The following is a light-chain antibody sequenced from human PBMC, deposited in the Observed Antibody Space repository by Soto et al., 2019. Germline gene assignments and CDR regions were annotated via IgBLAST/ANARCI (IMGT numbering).Light chain of an antibody. CDR1: QSISSY. CDR3: QQRSNWLT. V-gene: IGKV3-11*01. J-gene: IGKJ4*01. Sequence: EVVLTQSPDTLSLPPGERATLSCRASQSISSYLAWYQQKPGQAPRLLIYDASSRATGIPARFSGSGSGTDFTVTISSLEPEDFAVYYCQQRSNWLTFGGGTKVDIK. CDR2: DAS.